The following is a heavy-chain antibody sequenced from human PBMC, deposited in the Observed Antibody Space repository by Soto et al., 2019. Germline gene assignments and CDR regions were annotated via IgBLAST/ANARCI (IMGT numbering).Heavy chain of an antibody. CDR3: AKGPYDSSGYYNFDY. CDR1: GSTFDDYV. V-gene: IGHV3-9*01. D-gene: IGHD3-22*01. J-gene: IGHJ4*02. CDR2: ISWNSAAI. Sequence: SLRLSCAASGSTFDDYVMHWVRQAPGKGLEWVLGISWNSAAIGYADSVRGRFSISRDNAKNSLYLQMNSLRAEDTALYYCAKGPYDSSGYYNFDYWGQGTLVTVSS.